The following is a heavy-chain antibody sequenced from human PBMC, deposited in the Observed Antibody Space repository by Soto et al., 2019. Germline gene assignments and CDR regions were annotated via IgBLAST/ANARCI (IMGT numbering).Heavy chain of an antibody. CDR1: GFSLATDGVG. CDR2: FYWSGDK. CDR3: VHETRWLQMDS. J-gene: IGHJ4*02. D-gene: IGHD5-12*01. Sequence: SGPTLVNPTQTLTMTCAFSGFSLATDGVGVSWIRQSPGKALEWLGLFYWSGDKRYRPSPKSRLTITKVASGNQVVLMMTNLDPMDTATYYCVHETRWLQMDSWGQGIPVTVSS. V-gene: IGHV2-5*01.